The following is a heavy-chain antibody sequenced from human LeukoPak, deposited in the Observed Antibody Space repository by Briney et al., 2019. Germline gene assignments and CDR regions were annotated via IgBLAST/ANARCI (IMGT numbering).Heavy chain of an antibody. J-gene: IGHJ5*02. CDR2: IYYSGST. CDR1: GDSISSYY. Sequence: SETLSLTCTGSGDSISSYYWSWIRQPPGKGLEWIGYIYYSGSTNYNPSLKSRVTISVDTSKNQFSLKLSSVTAADTAVYYCAREVGGGFDPWGQGTLVTVSS. D-gene: IGHD3-16*01. V-gene: IGHV4-59*01. CDR3: AREVGGGFDP.